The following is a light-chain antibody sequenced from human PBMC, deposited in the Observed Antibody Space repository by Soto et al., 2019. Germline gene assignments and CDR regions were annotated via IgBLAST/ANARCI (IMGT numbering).Light chain of an antibody. J-gene: IGLJ7*01. CDR2: EVS. V-gene: IGLV2-14*01. CDR3: SSYTSISTAV. CDR1: GSDVGGYNY. Sequence: QLVLTQPASVSGSPGQSITISCTGTGSDVGGYNYVSWYQQHPGKAPKLMIYEVSNRPSGVSNRFSGSKSGNTASLTISGLQTEDEADYYCSSYTSISTAVFGGGTQLTVL.